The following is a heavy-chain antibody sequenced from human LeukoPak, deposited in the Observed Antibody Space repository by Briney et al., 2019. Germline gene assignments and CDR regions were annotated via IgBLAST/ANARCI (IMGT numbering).Heavy chain of an antibody. CDR1: GGSFSGYY. CDR3: TRQYSSSYYSDY. J-gene: IGHJ4*02. CDR2: INRSGTT. D-gene: IGHD6-6*01. Sequence: SETLSLTCTVSGGSFSGYYWSWIRQPPGGGLEWIGDINRSGTTNYNPSLKSRVTISVDTSKNQFSLNLNSVTAADAAVYYCTRQYSSSYYSDYWGQGTLVTVSS. V-gene: IGHV4-34*01.